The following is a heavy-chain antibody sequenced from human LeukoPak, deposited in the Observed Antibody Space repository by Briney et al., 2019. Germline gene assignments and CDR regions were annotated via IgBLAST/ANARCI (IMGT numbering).Heavy chain of an antibody. CDR3: ARDPDYYGSGSQSALDY. D-gene: IGHD3-10*01. Sequence: GGSLRLSCAASGFIFSNYWMHWVRQVPGKGLVWVSRINSDGTSSSYADSVKGRFTISRDNAKNSLYLQMNSLRAEDTALYYCARDPDYYGSGSQSALDYWGQGTLVTVSS. V-gene: IGHV3-74*01. CDR2: INSDGTSS. CDR1: GFIFSNYW. J-gene: IGHJ4*02.